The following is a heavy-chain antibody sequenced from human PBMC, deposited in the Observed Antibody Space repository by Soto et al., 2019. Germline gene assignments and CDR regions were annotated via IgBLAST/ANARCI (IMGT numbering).Heavy chain of an antibody. V-gene: IGHV3-7*03. CDR1: AFTFNTYW. Sequence: PGGSLRLSCAASAFTFNTYWMSWVRQAPGKGLEWVANIKHDGSEGYYVDSVKGRFTISRNNSKNTLYLQMNSLRAEDTAVYYCAKERAPHAFDIWGQGKMVTVSS. CDR3: AKERAPHAFDI. CDR2: IKHDGSEG. J-gene: IGHJ3*02.